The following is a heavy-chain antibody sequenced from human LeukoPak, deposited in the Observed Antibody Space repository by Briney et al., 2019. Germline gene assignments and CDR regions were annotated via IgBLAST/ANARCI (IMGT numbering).Heavy chain of an antibody. CDR3: ARGPIQLWIHNAMDV. J-gene: IGHJ6*02. Sequence: GGSLRLSCTGSVSWVRQAPGKGLEWVGFIRSKAYRRTTEYAASVKGRFTISRDDSASIAYLQMNSLRTEDTAVYYCARGPIQLWIHNAMDVWGQGTTVTVSS. CDR2: IRSKAYRRTT. V-gene: IGHV3-49*04. D-gene: IGHD5-18*01.